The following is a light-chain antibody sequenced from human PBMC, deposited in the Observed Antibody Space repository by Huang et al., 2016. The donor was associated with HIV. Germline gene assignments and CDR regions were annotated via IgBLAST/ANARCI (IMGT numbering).Light chain of an antibody. CDR1: QSISDY. CDR2: AAS. CDR3: QQTSSTLIT. Sequence: DIQMTQSPSPLSASVGDRVTITCRASQSISDYLNWYQQKPGKAPKLLIYAASSLQGGVPSRFSGSGSGTDFTLTISSLQPEDFATYYCQQTSSTLITFGQGTRLEIK. J-gene: IGKJ5*01. V-gene: IGKV1-39*01.